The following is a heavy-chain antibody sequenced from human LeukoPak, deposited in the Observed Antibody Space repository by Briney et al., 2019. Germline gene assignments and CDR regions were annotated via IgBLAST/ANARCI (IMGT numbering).Heavy chain of an antibody. CDR2: IYHSGST. J-gene: IGHJ6*03. CDR1: GGSISSSNW. Sequence: SETLSLTCAVSGGSISSSNWWSWVRQPPGKGLEWIGEIYHSGSTNYNPSLKSRVTISVDKSKNQFSLKLSSVTAADTAVYYCARGRSIGRADYYYYYMDVWGKGTTVTVSS. D-gene: IGHD6-6*01. CDR3: ARGRSIGRADYYYYYMDV. V-gene: IGHV4-4*02.